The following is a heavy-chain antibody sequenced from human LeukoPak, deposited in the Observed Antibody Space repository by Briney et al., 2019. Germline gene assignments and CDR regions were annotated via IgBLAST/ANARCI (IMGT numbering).Heavy chain of an antibody. Sequence: PGGSLRLSCAASGFTFSSYSMSWGRQAPGKGLEWVATIKADGSEKYYVDSVKGRFTISRDNAKKSFYLQMNSLRTEDTAVYYCAGARGMDVWGQGTTVTVSS. V-gene: IGHV3-7*04. J-gene: IGHJ6*02. CDR1: GFTFSSYS. CDR3: AGARGMDV. CDR2: IKADGSEK.